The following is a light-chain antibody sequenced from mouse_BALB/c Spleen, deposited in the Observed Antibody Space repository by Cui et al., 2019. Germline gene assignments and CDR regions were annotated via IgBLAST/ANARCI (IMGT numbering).Light chain of an antibody. CDR1: SSVSY. CDR2: STS. CDR3: HQWSSYPWA. J-gene: IGKJ1*01. V-gene: IGKV4-80*01. Sequence: QIVLTQSPAIMSASLGEEITLTCSASSSVSYVHWYQQKSCASPKLLIYSTSNLASGIPSRFSGSGSGTVYSLTISSVEAEDAADYYCHQWSSYPWAFSGGTKLEIK.